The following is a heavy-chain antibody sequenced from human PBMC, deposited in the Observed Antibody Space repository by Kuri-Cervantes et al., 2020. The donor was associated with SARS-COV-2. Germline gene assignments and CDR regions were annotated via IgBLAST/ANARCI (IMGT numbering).Heavy chain of an antibody. V-gene: IGHV3-23*01. CDR3: AKVVAVLRFLEWLTVGFDF. D-gene: IGHD3-3*01. J-gene: IGHJ4*01. CDR2: ISGSGEST. CDR1: GFSFSSYA. Sequence: GESLKISCAASGFSFSSYAMTWVRQAPGEGLDWVSLISGSGESTYYADSVQGRFTISRDNSKNTLYLQMNSLRAEDTAVYYCAKVVAVLRFLEWLTVGFDFWGQGTLVTVSS.